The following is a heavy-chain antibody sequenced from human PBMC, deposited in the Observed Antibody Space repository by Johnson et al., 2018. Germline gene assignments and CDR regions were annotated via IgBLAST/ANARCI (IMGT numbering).Heavy chain of an antibody. D-gene: IGHD3-16*02. CDR2: INAGNGNT. J-gene: IGHJ3*02. CDR3: ARDREYDYVWGSYRFDAFDI. CDR1: GYTFTSYA. Sequence: QVQLVESGAEVKKPGASVKVSCKASGYTFTSYAMHWVRQAPGQRLEWMGWINAGNGNTKYSQKFQGRVTITRDTSAGTAYTELSSLRSEDTGVYYCARDREYDYVWGSYRFDAFDIWGQGTMVTVSS. V-gene: IGHV1-3*01.